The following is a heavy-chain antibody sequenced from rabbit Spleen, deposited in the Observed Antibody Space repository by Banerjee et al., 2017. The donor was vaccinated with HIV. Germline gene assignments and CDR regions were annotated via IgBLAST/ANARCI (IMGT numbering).Heavy chain of an antibody. CDR2: IYPDGSGST. J-gene: IGHJ4*01. CDR3: ARGSAAMTMVITGYYLNL. Sequence: EQLEESGGGLVKPEGSLTLTCKASGFSFSNSYYICWVRQAPGKGPEWIGCIYPDGSGSTAYASWAKGRFTISKTSSTTVTLQMTSLTAADTATYFCARGSAAMTMVITGYYLNLWGQGTLVTVS. CDR1: GFSFSNSYY. V-gene: IGHV1S45*01. D-gene: IGHD2-1*01.